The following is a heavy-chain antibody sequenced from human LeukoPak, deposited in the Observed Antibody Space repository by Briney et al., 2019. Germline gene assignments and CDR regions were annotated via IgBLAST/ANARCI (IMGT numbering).Heavy chain of an antibody. J-gene: IGHJ3*02. CDR3: ARITLGWGVNLRHGAFYI. Sequence: GESLKISCKGSGYSFTSYWIGWVRQMPGKGLEWMGIIYPGDSDTRYSPSFQGQVTISADKSISTAYLQWSSLKASDTAMYYCARITLGWGVNLRHGAFYIWGQGTMVTVSS. D-gene: IGHD3-10*01. CDR2: IYPGDSDT. CDR1: GYSFTSYW. V-gene: IGHV5-51*01.